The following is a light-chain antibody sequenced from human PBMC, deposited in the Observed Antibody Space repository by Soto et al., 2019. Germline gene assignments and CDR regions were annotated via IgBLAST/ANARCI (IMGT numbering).Light chain of an antibody. J-gene: IGKJ4*01. V-gene: IGKV3-11*01. CDR1: QIVTGDY. CDR3: QQRSNWPFLT. Sequence: EVVLTQSPGTLSLSPGEGATLSCRASQIVTGDYLAWYQQKPGQAPRLLMYDASTRATGIPDRFSGSGSGTDFTLTISSLEPEDFAVYYCQQRSNWPFLTFGGGTKVEIK. CDR2: DAS.